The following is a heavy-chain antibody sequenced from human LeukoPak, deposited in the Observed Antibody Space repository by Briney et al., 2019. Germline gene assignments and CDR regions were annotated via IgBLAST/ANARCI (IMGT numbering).Heavy chain of an antibody. V-gene: IGHV3-33*01. Sequence: GSLRLSCAASGFTFSSYGMHWVRQAPGKGLEWVAVIWYDGSNKYYADSVKGRFTISRDNSKNTLYLQMNSLRVEDTAMYYCARRGSLDNWGQGTLVTVSS. CDR1: GFTFSSYG. D-gene: IGHD3-10*01. CDR3: ARRGSLDN. CDR2: IWYDGSNK. J-gene: IGHJ4*02.